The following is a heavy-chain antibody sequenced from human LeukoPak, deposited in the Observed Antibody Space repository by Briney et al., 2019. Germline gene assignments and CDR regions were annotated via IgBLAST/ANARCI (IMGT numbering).Heavy chain of an antibody. V-gene: IGHV5-51*01. D-gene: IGHD3-16*02. CDR1: GYSFTSYW. Sequence: GESLKISCKGSGYSFTSYWIGWVRQMPGKGLEWMGIIYPGDSDTRYSPSFQGQVTISADKSISTAYLQWSSLKASDTAMYYCARSRGGRSWTRHRYNWFDPWGQGTLVTVSS. J-gene: IGHJ5*02. CDR2: IYPGDSDT. CDR3: ARSRGGRSWTRHRYNWFDP.